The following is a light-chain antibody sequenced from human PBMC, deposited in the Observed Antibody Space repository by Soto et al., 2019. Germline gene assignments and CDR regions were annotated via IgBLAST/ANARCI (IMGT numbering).Light chain of an antibody. CDR2: EGS. CDR3: CSYAGRSTLV. Sequence: QSVLTQPASVSGSPGQSITISCTGSSSDVGSYNLVFWHQQYPGKAPKLMIYEGSKRPSGVSNRFSGSKSGNTASLTISGLQAEDEADYYCCSYAGRSTLVFGGGTKLTVL. CDR1: SSDVGSYNL. J-gene: IGLJ3*02. V-gene: IGLV2-23*01.